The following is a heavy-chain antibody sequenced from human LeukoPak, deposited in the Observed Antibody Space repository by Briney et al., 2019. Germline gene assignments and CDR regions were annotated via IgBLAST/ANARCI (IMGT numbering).Heavy chain of an antibody. V-gene: IGHV3-74*01. CDR3: ARDQNGPYYYMDV. J-gene: IGHJ6*03. D-gene: IGHD2-8*01. CDR1: GCSFNIYW. Sequence: PGGSLTLSCAASGCSFNIYWMHWVRQAPGKGLVWVSRIKSDGTGAAYADSVEGRFTISRDNAENTLYLQMNSLRAEDTAVYYGARDQNGPYYYMDVWGKGTTVTVSS. CDR2: IKSDGTGA.